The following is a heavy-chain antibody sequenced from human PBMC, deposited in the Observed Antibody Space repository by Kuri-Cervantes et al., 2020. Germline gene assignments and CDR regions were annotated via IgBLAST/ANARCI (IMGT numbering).Heavy chain of an antibody. J-gene: IGHJ4*02. Sequence: GESLKISCAASGFTFSSYGMHWVRQAPGKGLEWVAVISYDGSNKYYADSVKGRFTISRDNSKSTLYLQMNSLRAEDTAVYYCARDQGGYCSSTSCPRREFDYWGQGTLVTVSS. CDR2: ISYDGSNK. V-gene: IGHV3-30*03. CDR1: GFTFSSYG. CDR3: ARDQGGYCSSTSCPRREFDY. D-gene: IGHD2-2*01.